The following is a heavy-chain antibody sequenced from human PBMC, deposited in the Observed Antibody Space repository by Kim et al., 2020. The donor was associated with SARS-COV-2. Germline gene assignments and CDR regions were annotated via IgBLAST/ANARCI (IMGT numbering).Heavy chain of an antibody. CDR2: IYYSGST. CDR3: ARNLRFGELVYFDY. Sequence: SETLSLTCTVSGGSISSYYWSWIRQPPGKGLEWIGYIYYSGSTNYNPSLKSRVTISVDTSKNQFSLKLSSVTAADTAVYYCARNLRFGELVYFDYWGQGTLVTVSS. J-gene: IGHJ4*02. CDR1: GGSISSYY. V-gene: IGHV4-59*01. D-gene: IGHD3-10*01.